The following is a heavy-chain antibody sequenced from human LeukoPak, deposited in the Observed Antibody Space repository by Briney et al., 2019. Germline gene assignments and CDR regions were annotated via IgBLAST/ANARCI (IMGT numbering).Heavy chain of an antibody. CDR3: ARDLRYFDWADY. V-gene: IGHV3-30-3*01. CDR2: ISYDGSNK. J-gene: IGHJ4*02. Sequence: GGSLRLSCAASGFTFSSYAMHWVRQAPGKGLEWVAVISYDGSNKYYADSVKGRFTISRDNSKNTLYLQMNSLRAEDTAVYYCARDLRYFDWADYWGQGTLVTVSS. D-gene: IGHD3-9*01. CDR1: GFTFSSYA.